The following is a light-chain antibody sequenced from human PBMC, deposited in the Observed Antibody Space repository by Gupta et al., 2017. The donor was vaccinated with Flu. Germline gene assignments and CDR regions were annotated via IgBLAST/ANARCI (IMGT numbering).Light chain of an antibody. J-gene: IGKJ4*01. CDR3: QQNCSSFT. V-gene: IGKV3-20*01. Sequence: EIVLTQSPGTLSLSPGERATLSCSASQSVSSSYLAWYQQKPDQAPRLIIYDASSRDSGTPGMFSGSGDTKDFTHTSNRREDEVFAEYYLQQNCSSFTFGRGTKVEIK. CDR1: QSVSSSY. CDR2: DAS.